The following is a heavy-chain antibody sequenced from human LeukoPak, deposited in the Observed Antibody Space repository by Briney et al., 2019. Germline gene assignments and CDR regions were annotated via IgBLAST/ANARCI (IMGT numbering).Heavy chain of an antibody. CDR2: ISPDGSNK. CDR3: AKEHYFGSGSYPDD. V-gene: IGHV3-30*18. CDR1: GFPFTSYG. J-gene: IGHJ4*02. D-gene: IGHD3-10*01. Sequence: GGSLRLSCAASGFPFTSYGMHWVRQAPGKGLEWVAVISPDGSNKYYADSVKGRFTISRDNSKNTLYLQMNSLRAEDTAVYNCAKEHYFGSGSYPDDWGQGTLVTGSS.